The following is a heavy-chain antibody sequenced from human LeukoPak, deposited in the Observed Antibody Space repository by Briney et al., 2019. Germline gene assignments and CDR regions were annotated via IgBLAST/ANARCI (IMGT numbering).Heavy chain of an antibody. CDR1: GFTFSSYA. D-gene: IGHD6-19*01. Sequence: GGSLRLSCAASGFTFSSYAMHWVRQAPGKGLEWVAVISYDGSNKYYADSVKGRFTIPRDNSKNTLYLQMNSLRAEDTAVYYCARDAVAGPDYWGQGTLVTVSS. CDR2: ISYDGSNK. CDR3: ARDAVAGPDY. J-gene: IGHJ4*02. V-gene: IGHV3-30*16.